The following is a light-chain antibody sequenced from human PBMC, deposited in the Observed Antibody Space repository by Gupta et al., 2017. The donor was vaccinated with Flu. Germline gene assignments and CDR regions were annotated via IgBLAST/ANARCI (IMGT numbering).Light chain of an antibody. J-gene: IGLJ3*02. CDR1: SSNIGSNY. CDR3: AAWDDSLSGWV. V-gene: IGLV1-47*01. CDR2: RNN. Sequence: QSVLTPPPSASGTPGQRVPLPCSGSSSNIGSNYVYWYQQLPGTAPKLLIYRNNQRPSGVPDRFSGSKSGTSASLAISGLRSEDEADYYCAAWDDSLSGWVFGGGTKLTVL.